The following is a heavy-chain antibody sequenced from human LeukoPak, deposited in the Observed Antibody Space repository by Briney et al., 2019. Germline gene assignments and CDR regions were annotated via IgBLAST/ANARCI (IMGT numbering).Heavy chain of an antibody. V-gene: IGHV1-24*01. J-gene: IGHJ4*02. CDR2: FDPEDGET. CDR1: GYTLTELS. D-gene: IGHD1-26*01. Sequence: ASVKVSCKVSGYTLTELSMHWVRQAPGKGLEWMGGFDPEDGETIYAQKFQGRVTMTEDTSTDTAYMELSSLRSEDTAVYYCARDGGWSGSYYRYFDYWGQGTLVTVAS. CDR3: ARDGGWSGSYYRYFDY.